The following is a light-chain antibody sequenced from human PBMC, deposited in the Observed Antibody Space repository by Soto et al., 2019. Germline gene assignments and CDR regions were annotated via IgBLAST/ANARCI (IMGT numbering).Light chain of an antibody. CDR3: RQFVSAPPRT. Sequence: EIVLTQSPGTLSLSPGERATLSCRASQSVSSTFLAWYQQTPGQAPRLLIYGVSKRATGIPDRFSGSGSGTYFTLTISMLEPEDFAVYFCRQFVSAPPRTFGQGTKVEIK. J-gene: IGKJ1*01. CDR2: GVS. CDR1: QSVSSTF. V-gene: IGKV3-20*01.